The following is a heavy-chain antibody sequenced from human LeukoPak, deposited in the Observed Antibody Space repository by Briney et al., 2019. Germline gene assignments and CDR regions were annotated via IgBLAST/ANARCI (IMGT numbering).Heavy chain of an antibody. J-gene: IGHJ4*02. D-gene: IGHD1-26*01. CDR2: IYYRGNT. CDR1: GGSINSGTYH. Sequence: PSETLSLTCTVSGGSINSGTYHWAWIRQPAGKGLQWIGSIYYRGNTYYNPSLKSRVTLSLDTSKNQFSLNLSSVTAADTAVYYCATDAIVGATIDYWGQGTLVAVSS. CDR3: ATDAIVGATIDY. V-gene: IGHV4-39*01.